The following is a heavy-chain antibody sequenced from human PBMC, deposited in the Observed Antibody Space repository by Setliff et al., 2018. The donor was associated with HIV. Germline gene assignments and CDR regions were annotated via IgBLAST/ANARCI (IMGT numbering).Heavy chain of an antibody. CDR1: GGSISNSRYY. CDR3: ASRVYYYDSSGYLREEGFDP. CDR2: IYYSGST. Sequence: KPSETLSLTCTVSGGSISNSRYYWSWIRQPPGKGLEWIESIYYSGSTYYNPSLKSRVTISVDTSKNQFSLKLSSVTAADAAVYYCASRVYYYDSSGYLREEGFDPWGQGTQVTVSS. V-gene: IGHV4-39*01. D-gene: IGHD3-22*01. J-gene: IGHJ5*02.